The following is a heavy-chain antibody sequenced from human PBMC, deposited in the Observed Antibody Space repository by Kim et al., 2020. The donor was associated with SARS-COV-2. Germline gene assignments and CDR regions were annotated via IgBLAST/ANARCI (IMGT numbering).Heavy chain of an antibody. CDR3: AREWAWRGGCTHCYYYYGMDV. J-gene: IGHJ6*02. CDR2: MNPNSGNT. CDR1: GYTFTSYD. V-gene: IGHV1-8*01. D-gene: IGHD1-26*01. Sequence: ASVKVSCKASGYTFTSYDINWVRQATGQGLEWMGWMNPNSGNTGYAQKFQGRVTMTRNTSISTAYMELSSLRSEDTAVYYCAREWAWRGGCTHCYYYYGMDVWGQGTTATVSS.